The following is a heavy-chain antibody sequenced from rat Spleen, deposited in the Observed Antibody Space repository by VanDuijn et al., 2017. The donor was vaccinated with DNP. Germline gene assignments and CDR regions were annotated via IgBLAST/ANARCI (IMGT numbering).Heavy chain of an antibody. J-gene: IGHJ2*01. CDR1: GFSLMDYS. CDR3: TRHDYYFDY. D-gene: IGHD1-7*01. V-gene: IGHV2S30*01. Sequence: QVQLKESGPGLVQPSQTLSLTCTVSGFSLMDYSVHWVRQPPGKGLEWMGRMKYDGDTYYNSALKSRLSISRDTSKSQVFLELHSLQPEDTGTYYCTRHDYYFDYWGQGVMVTVSS. CDR2: MKYDGDT.